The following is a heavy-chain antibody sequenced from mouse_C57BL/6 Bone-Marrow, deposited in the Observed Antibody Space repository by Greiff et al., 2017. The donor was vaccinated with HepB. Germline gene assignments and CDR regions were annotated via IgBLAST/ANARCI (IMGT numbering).Heavy chain of an antibody. CDR2: INPNNGGT. Sequence: VQLQQSGPELVKPGASVKMSCKASGYTFTDYNMHWVKQSHGKSLEWIGYINPNNGGTSYNQKFKGKATLTVNKSSSTAYMELRSLTSEDSAVYYCAREEHYGSSYGRVYFDYWGQGTTLTVSS. CDR1: GYTFTDYN. V-gene: IGHV1-22*01. J-gene: IGHJ2*01. D-gene: IGHD1-1*01. CDR3: AREEHYGSSYGRVYFDY.